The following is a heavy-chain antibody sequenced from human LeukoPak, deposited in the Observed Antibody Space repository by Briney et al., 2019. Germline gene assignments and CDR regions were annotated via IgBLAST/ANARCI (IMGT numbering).Heavy chain of an antibody. Sequence: GSVTVSCMSSGYTFTDFAINWVRQAPGQGGEWMGWINNDTGNPTYAQGFRGRLVLSLATSVSTAYLHISSLKAEHTAVYYCARGGGRYCDSVSCYSAYYFDYWGQGTLVTVSS. D-gene: IGHD2-2*01. J-gene: IGHJ4*02. CDR1: GYTFTDFA. V-gene: IGHV7-4-1*02. CDR3: ARGGGRYCDSVSCYSAYYFDY. CDR2: INNDTGNP.